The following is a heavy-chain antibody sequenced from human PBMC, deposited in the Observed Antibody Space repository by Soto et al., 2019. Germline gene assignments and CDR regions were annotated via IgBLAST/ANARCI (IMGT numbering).Heavy chain of an antibody. V-gene: IGHV3-23*01. J-gene: IGHJ4*02. CDR3: AKVISMGIHRGYLDY. D-gene: IGHD7-27*01. CDR2: IGDSGGMP. Sequence: GGSLRLSCAASGFTFSNNAMSWVRQAPGKGLEWVSLIGDSGGMPYYPESVKGRFTISRDTSRNTLYLQMNSLRVEDTAVYYCAKVISMGIHRGYLDYWGQGTLVTVS. CDR1: GFTFSNNA.